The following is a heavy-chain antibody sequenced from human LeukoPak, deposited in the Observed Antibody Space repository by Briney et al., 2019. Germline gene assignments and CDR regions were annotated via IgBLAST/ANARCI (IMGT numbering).Heavy chain of an antibody. J-gene: IGHJ4*02. V-gene: IGHV3-23*01. CDR2: ISGSGGST. CDR1: GFIFSSHA. Sequence: PGGSLRLSCAASGFIFSSHAMAWVRQAPGKGLEWVSAISGSGGSTYYADSVKGRFTISRDNSKNTLYLQMNSLRAEDTAVYYCAKLTGDSPIDYWGQGTLVTVSS. D-gene: IGHD2-21*01. CDR3: AKLTGDSPIDY.